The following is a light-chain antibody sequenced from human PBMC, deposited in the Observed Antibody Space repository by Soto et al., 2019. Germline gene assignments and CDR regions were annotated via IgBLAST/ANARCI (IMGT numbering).Light chain of an antibody. Sequence: QSALTQPPSASGSPGQSVTISCTGTSNDVGGYNYVSWYQQHPGKAPKVMIYEVSKRPSGVPDRFSGSKSGNTASLTVSGLQAEDEADYYCSSYAGSKNWVFGGGTKLTVL. CDR1: SNDVGGYNY. J-gene: IGLJ3*02. CDR3: SSYAGSKNWV. CDR2: EVS. V-gene: IGLV2-8*01.